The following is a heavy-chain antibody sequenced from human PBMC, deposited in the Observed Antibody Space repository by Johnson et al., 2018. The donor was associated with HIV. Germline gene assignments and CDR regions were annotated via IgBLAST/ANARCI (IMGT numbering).Heavy chain of an antibody. CDR2: MSYDGSFP. CDR3: ARDVAAAKMDAFDI. CDR1: GFTFSSYA. Sequence: QVHLVESGGGVVQPGRSLRLSCAASGFTFSSYAMSWVRQAPGKGLEWVAVMSYDGSFPDYADTVRGRFTISRDNSRSTLFLEMINLRDEDTALYYCARDVAAAKMDAFDIWGQGTMVTVSS. J-gene: IGHJ3*02. D-gene: IGHD6-25*01. V-gene: IGHV3-30*01.